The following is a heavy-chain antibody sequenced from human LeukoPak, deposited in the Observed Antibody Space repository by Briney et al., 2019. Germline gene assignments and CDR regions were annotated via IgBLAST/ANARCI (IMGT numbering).Heavy chain of an antibody. Sequence: ASVKVSCKASGYTFTSYYMHWVRQAPGQGLEWMGIINPSGGSTSYAQQFQGRVSMTRDTSISTAYMELSSLRSEDTAVYYCARGPVEAVFGVSTEDWGQGTTVTVSS. CDR3: ARGPVEAVFGVSTED. CDR2: INPSGGST. J-gene: IGHJ6*02. D-gene: IGHD3-10*02. V-gene: IGHV1-46*01. CDR1: GYTFTSYY.